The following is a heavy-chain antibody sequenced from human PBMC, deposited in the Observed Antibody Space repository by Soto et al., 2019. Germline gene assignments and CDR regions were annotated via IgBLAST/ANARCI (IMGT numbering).Heavy chain of an antibody. CDR1: GCSISSGDYY. V-gene: IGHV4-30-4*01. D-gene: IGHD3-3*01. CDR3: AGSLLYYDFWSGYYTPGSWFDP. CDR2: IYYSGST. Sequence: SETLSLTCPVSGCSISSGDYYWSWIRQPPGKGLEWIGYIYYSGSTYYNPSLKSRVTISVDTSKNQFSLKLSSVTAADTAVYYCAGSLLYYDFWSGYYTPGSWFDPWGQGTLVTVSS. J-gene: IGHJ5*02.